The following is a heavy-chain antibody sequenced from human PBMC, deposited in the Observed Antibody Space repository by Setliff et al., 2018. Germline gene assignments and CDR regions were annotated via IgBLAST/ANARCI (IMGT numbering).Heavy chain of an antibody. CDR2: IYYSGST. J-gene: IGHJ6*02. CDR3: ARHRSGWYGYYYYGMDV. Sequence: SSETLSLTCTVSGGSISSSSYYWGWIRQPPGKGLEWIGSIYYSGSTYYNPSLKSRVTISVDTSKNQFSLKLSSVTAADTAVYYCARHRSGWYGYYYYGMDVWGQGTTVTVSS. D-gene: IGHD6-19*01. CDR1: GGSISSSSYY. V-gene: IGHV4-39*01.